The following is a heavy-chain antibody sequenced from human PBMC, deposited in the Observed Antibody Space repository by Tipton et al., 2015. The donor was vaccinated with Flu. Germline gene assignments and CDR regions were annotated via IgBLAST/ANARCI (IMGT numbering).Heavy chain of an antibody. J-gene: IGHJ4*02. CDR1: GFTFSSYA. D-gene: IGHD1-26*01. Sequence: SLRLSCAASGFTFSSYAMHWVRQAPGKGLEWVAVISYDGSNKYYADSVKGRFTISRDNSKNTLYLQMNSLRAEDTAVYYCARAGGGSSSYYFDYWGQGTLVTVSS. CDR2: ISYDGSNK. V-gene: IGHV3-30*04. CDR3: ARAGGGSSSYYFDY.